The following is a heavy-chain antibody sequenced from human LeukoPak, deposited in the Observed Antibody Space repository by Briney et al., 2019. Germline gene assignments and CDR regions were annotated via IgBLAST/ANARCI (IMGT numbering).Heavy chain of an antibody. CDR2: ISSSGSTI. V-gene: IGHV3-48*03. CDR3: AKVDRYDSSGYYYSDAFDI. CDR1: GFTFSSYE. J-gene: IGHJ3*02. D-gene: IGHD3-22*01. Sequence: GGSLRLSCAASGFTFSSYEMNWVRQAPGKGLEWVSYISSSGSTIYYADSVKGRFTISRDNSKNTLYLQMNSLRAEDTAVYYCAKVDRYDSSGYYYSDAFDIWGQGTMVTVSS.